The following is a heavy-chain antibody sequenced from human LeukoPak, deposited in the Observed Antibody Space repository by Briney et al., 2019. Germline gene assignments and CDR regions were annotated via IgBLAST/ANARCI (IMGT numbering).Heavy chain of an antibody. CDR1: GYTFTGYY. CDR2: TNPNSGGT. J-gene: IGHJ4*02. V-gene: IGHV1-2*02. D-gene: IGHD3-22*01. CDR3: ARSYSITMIVPPHRFDY. Sequence: ASVKVSCKASGYTFTGYYMHWVRQAPGQGLEWMGWTNPNSGGTNYAQKFQGRVTMTRDTSISTAYMELSRLRSDDTAVYYCARSYSITMIVPPHRFDYWGQGTLVTVSS.